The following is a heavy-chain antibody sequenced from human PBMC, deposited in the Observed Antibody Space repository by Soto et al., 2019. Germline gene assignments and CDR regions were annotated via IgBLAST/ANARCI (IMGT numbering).Heavy chain of an antibody. CDR3: AREGEMPYYYYGLDV. CDR1: GYTFTTYG. V-gene: IGHV1-18*01. D-gene: IGHD3-16*01. J-gene: IGHJ6*02. Sequence: ASVKVSCKASGYTFTTYGISWVRQAPGQGLEWMGWISGYNGHTKYAQKFQGRVTMTTDTSTSTVYMDLRSLRSDDTAVYYCAREGEMPYYYYGLDVWGQGTTGTVSS. CDR2: ISGYNGHT.